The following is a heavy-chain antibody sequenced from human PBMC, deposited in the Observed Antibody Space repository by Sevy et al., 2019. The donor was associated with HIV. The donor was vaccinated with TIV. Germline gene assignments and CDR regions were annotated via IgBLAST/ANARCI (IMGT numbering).Heavy chain of an antibody. V-gene: IGHV3-48*04. CDR2: ISGTGNTI. Sequence: GGSLRLSCAASGFTFSPYSMNWIRQAPGKGLEWLSYISGTGNTIYYAGSVKGRFTISRDNAKNSLYLQMNSLRAEDTDVYYCARVPLYSDSHINDYWGQGTLVTVSS. D-gene: IGHD3-22*01. CDR3: ARVPLYSDSHINDY. J-gene: IGHJ4*02. CDR1: GFTFSPYS.